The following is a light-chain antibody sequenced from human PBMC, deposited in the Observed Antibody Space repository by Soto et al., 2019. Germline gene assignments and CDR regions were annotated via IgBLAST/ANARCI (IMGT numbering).Light chain of an antibody. CDR3: QQYCSSRT. CDR1: QSVSSSY. CDR2: GAS. Sequence: EIVLTQSPGTLSLSPGERATLSCRASQSVSSSYLAWYQQKQGQAPRLLIYGASSRATGIPDRFSGSGSGIDFTLTISRLEPEDFAVYYCQQYCSSRTFGQGTKVDIK. V-gene: IGKV3-20*01. J-gene: IGKJ1*01.